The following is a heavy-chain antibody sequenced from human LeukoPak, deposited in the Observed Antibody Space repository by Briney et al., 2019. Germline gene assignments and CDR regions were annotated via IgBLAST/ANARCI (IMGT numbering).Heavy chain of an antibody. V-gene: IGHV4-39*01. D-gene: IGHD1-26*01. CDR1: GGSISSSSYY. J-gene: IGHJ5*02. CDR2: IYYSGST. CDR3: ARQPVSGSSGVIWFDP. Sequence: SETLSLTCIVSGGSISSSSYYWGWIRQPPGKGLEWIGSIYYSGSTYYNPSLKSRVTISVDTSKNQFSLKLSSVTAADTAVYYCARQPVSGSSGVIWFDPWGQGTLVTVSS.